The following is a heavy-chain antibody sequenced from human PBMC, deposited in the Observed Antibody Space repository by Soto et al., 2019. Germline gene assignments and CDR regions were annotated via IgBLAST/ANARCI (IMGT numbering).Heavy chain of an antibody. D-gene: IGHD6-6*01. V-gene: IGHV5-10-1*01. CDR2: IDPSDSYT. CDR3: ASSYSSSSSAWYYGMDV. Sequence: GESLKISCKGSGYSFTSYWISWVRQMPGKGLEWMGRIDPSDSYTNYSPSFQGHVTISADKSISTAYLQWSSLKASDTAMYYCASSYSSSSSAWYYGMDVWGQGTTVTGAS. J-gene: IGHJ6*02. CDR1: GYSFTSYW.